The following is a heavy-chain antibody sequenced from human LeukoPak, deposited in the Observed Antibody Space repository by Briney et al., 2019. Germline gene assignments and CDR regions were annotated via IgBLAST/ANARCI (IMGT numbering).Heavy chain of an antibody. V-gene: IGHV4-34*01. CDR1: GGSFSGYY. Sequence: SETLSLTCAVYGGSFSGYYWSWIRQPPGKGLEWIGEINHSGSTNYNPSLKSRVTISVDRSKNQFSLKLSSVTAADTAVYYCAREGDGTYSSSSAFDYWGQGTLVTVSS. CDR2: INHSGST. J-gene: IGHJ4*02. CDR3: AREGDGTYSSSSAFDY. D-gene: IGHD6-6*01.